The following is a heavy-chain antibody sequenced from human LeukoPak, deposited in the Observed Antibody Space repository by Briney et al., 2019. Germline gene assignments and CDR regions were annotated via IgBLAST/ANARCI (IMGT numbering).Heavy chain of an antibody. J-gene: IGHJ6*02. CDR2: IIPILGIA. CDR3: ARGSIAAPRLSDDYYYYYGMDV. CDR1: GGTFSSYA. Sequence: SVKVSCKASGGTFSSYAISWVRQAPGQGLEWMGRIIPILGIANYAQKFQGRVTITADKSTSTAYMELSSLRSEDTAVYYCARGSIAAPRLSDDYYYYYGMDVWGQGTTVTVS. D-gene: IGHD6-6*01. V-gene: IGHV1-69*04.